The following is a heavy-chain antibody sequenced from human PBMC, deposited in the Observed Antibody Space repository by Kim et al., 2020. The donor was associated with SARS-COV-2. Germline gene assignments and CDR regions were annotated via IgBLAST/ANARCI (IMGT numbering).Heavy chain of an antibody. CDR1: GFTFSGSA. CDR3: TRRIVGATGGDY. D-gene: IGHD1-26*01. Sequence: GGSLRLSCAASGFTFSGSAMHWVRQASGKGLEWVGRIRSKANSYATAYAASVKGRFTISRDDSKNTAYLQMNSLKTEDTAVYYCTRRIVGATGGDYWGQGTLVTVSS. CDR2: IRSKANSYAT. V-gene: IGHV3-73*01. J-gene: IGHJ4*02.